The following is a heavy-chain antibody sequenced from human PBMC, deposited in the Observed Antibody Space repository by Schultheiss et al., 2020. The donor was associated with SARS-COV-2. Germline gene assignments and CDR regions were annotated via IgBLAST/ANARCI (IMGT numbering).Heavy chain of an antibody. Sequence: SETLSLTCAVYGGSFSGYYWSWIRQPPGKGLEWIGYIYYSGSTYYNPSLKSRVTISVDTSKNHFSLKLSSVTAADTAVYYCARNQYQLSYPFWFDPWGQGTLVTVSS. V-gene: IGHV4-34*01. CDR2: IYYSGST. CDR1: GGSFSGYY. CDR3: ARNQYQLSYPFWFDP. J-gene: IGHJ5*02. D-gene: IGHD2-2*01.